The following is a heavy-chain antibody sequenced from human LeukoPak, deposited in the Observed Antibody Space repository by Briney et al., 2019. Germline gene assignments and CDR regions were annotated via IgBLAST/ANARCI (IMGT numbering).Heavy chain of an antibody. CDR1: GYTFTGAS. V-gene: IGHV1-2*02. J-gene: IGHJ4*02. CDR3: ARDGAETQMAEDY. Sequence: ASLKLSCKASGYTFTGASMHWVRHAPGQGLEWMGWINTKSGGTKYAQKFQGRVTMTRDTSISTAYMQLSRLRSDDTAVYYCARDGAETQMAEDYWGQGTLVTVSS. CDR2: INTKSGGT. D-gene: IGHD1-14*01.